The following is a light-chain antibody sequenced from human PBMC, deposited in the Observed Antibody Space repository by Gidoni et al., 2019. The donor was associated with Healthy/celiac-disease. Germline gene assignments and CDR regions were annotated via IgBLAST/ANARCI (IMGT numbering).Light chain of an antibody. J-gene: IGKJ2*01. CDR2: AAS. CDR1: QSISSY. V-gene: IGKV1-39*01. Sequence: DIQMTQSPSSLSASVGDRVTITCRARQSISSYLNGYQQKPGKAPNLLIYAASILQSGVPSRFSCSGSGTDFTLTISSLQPEDFATYYCQQSYSTLIYTFGQGTKLEIK. CDR3: QQSYSTLIYT.